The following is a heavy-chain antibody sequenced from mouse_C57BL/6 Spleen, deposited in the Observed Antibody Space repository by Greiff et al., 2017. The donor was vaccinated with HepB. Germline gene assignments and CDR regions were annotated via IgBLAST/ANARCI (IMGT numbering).Heavy chain of an antibody. CDR2: IWSDGST. CDR1: GFSLTSYG. V-gene: IGHV2-6-1*01. CDR3: ARHSGLLLPTMDY. Sequence: QVQLQQSGPGLVAPSQSLSITCTVSGFSLTSYGVHWVRQPPGKGLEWLVVIWSDGSTTYNSALKSRLSISKDNSKSQVFLKMNSLQTDDTAMYYCARHSGLLLPTMDYWGQGTSVTVSS. D-gene: IGHD1-1*01. J-gene: IGHJ4*01.